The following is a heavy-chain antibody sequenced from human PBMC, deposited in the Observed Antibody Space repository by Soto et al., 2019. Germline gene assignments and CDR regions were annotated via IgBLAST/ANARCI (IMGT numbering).Heavy chain of an antibody. V-gene: IGHV1-18*01. CDR1: GYTFTSYG. CDR3: ARAHSFGGFIDYFDY. J-gene: IGHJ4*02. Sequence: QVQLVQSGAEVKKPGASVKVSCKASGYTFTSYGITWVRQAPGQGLEWMGWISAYNGNTNYAQKLQGRVTMTTDTSTSTDYMELRMLRSDVTAVYYCARAHSFGGFIDYFDYWGQGTLVTVSS. CDR2: ISAYNGNT. D-gene: IGHD3-16*01.